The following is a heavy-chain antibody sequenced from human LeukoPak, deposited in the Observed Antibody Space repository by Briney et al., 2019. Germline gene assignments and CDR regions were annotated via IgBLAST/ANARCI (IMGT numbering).Heavy chain of an antibody. CDR3: AREVKAVAYRGWYFDY. D-gene: IGHD6-19*01. J-gene: IGHJ4*02. V-gene: IGHV3-7*01. CDR1: GFTFSSYW. Sequence: PGGSLRLSCAASGFTFSSYWMSWVRQAPGKGLEWVANIKQDGSEKYYVDSVKGRFTISRDNAKNSLYLQMNSLRAEDTAVYYCAREVKAVAYRGWYFDYWGQGTLVTVSS. CDR2: IKQDGSEK.